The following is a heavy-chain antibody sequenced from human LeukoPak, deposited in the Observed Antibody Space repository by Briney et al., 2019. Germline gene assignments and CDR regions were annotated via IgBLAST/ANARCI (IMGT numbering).Heavy chain of an antibody. CDR3: TRQAIVGGSYNYFDY. J-gene: IGHJ4*02. V-gene: IGHV3-49*04. CDR2: IRSKAYGGTT. CDR1: GFTFGDNA. D-gene: IGHD1-26*01. Sequence: GGSLRLSCTASGFTFGDNAMSWVRQAPGKGLEWVGFIRSKAYGGTTEYAASVKGRFTISRDDSKSIAYLQMNSLKTEDTAVYYCTRQAIVGGSYNYFDYWGQGTLVTVSS.